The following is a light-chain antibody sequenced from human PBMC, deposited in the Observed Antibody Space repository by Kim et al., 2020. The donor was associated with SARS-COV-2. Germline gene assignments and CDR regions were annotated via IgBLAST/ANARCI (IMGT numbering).Light chain of an antibody. Sequence: SASVGDRVTITCRASQSVSSWLAWYQQKPGKAPKVLIFKASSLESGIPSRFSGSGSGTEFTLTISSLQPDDFATYYCQQYISYPYTFGQGTKLEI. CDR2: KAS. V-gene: IGKV1-5*03. CDR3: QQYISYPYT. CDR1: QSVSSW. J-gene: IGKJ2*01.